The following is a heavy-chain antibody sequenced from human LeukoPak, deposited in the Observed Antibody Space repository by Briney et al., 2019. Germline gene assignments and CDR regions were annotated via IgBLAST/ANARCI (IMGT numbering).Heavy chain of an antibody. Sequence: SGGSLRLSCAASGFTFSSYAMTWVRQAPGKGLEWVSAIGSNVVSTSYADSVKGRFTISRDNSKNTLFLQMNSLRAEDTAVYYCAKYFVYYGSGSYDYWGQGTLVTVSS. CDR3: AKYFVYYGSGSYDY. D-gene: IGHD3-10*01. CDR2: IGSNVVST. CDR1: GFTFSSYA. J-gene: IGHJ4*02. V-gene: IGHV3-23*01.